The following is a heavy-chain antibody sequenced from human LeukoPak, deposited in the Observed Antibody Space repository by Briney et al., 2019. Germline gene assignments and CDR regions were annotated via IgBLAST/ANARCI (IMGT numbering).Heavy chain of an antibody. V-gene: IGHV3-48*01. J-gene: IGHJ4*02. Sequence: GGSLRLSCVASGFTFRNHGMIWVRQAPGKGLEWLSYISPRSETKNYADSMKDRFTISRDDAENSVYLHMNSLRAEDTAVYYCARVEGPTVNTMYYDLWGQGTLVTVSS. CDR1: GFTFRNHG. CDR3: ARVEGPTVNTMYYDL. D-gene: IGHD4-11*01. CDR2: ISPRSETK.